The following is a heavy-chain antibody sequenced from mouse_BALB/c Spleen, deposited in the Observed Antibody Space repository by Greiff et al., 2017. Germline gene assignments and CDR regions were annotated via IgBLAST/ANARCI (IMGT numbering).Heavy chain of an antibody. J-gene: IGHJ4*01. CDR3: AREGDGNRDAMDY. Sequence: QVHVKQSGPELVKPGASVRISCKASGYTFTSYYIHWVKQRPGQGLEWIGWIYPGNVNTKYNEKFKGKATLTADKSSSTAYMQLSSLTSEDSAVYFCAREGDGNRDAMDYWGQGTSVTVSS. D-gene: IGHD2-1*01. V-gene: IGHV1S56*01. CDR2: IYPGNVNT. CDR1: GYTFTSYY.